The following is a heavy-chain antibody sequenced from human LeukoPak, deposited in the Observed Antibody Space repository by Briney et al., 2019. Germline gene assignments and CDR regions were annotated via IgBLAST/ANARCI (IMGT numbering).Heavy chain of an antibody. J-gene: IGHJ4*02. Sequence: QPGRSLRLSCAASGFTFGSYATHWVRQAPGNGLEWVAVISYDGSNKYYADSVKGRCTISRDNSKDTLYLQMNSRRAEDTAVYYCARGPSGYHNTGGQGTLVTVSS. CDR3: ARGPSGYHNT. CDR1: GFTFGSYA. V-gene: IGHV3-30*14. CDR2: ISYDGSNK. D-gene: IGHD5-12*01.